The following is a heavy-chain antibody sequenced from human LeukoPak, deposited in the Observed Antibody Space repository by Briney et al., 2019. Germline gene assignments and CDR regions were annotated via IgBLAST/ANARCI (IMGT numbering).Heavy chain of an antibody. V-gene: IGHV1-24*01. CDR2: FDPEDGER. CDR1: GYTLTKLS. J-gene: IGHJ4*02. Sequence: ASVKVSCKVSGYTLTKLSMHWVRQAPGKGLEWMGTFDPEDGERLYAQKFQGRLTMTEDTSTDTAYMELSSLRSEDTAVYYCAKTLNLDYYDSSGYYNNPLDYWGQGTLVTVSS. D-gene: IGHD3-22*01. CDR3: AKTLNLDYYDSSGYYNNPLDY.